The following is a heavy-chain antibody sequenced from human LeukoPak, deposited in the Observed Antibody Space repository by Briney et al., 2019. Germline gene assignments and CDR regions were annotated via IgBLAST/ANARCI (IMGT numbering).Heavy chain of an antibody. CDR2: IYHSGST. CDR1: GYFISSGYY. J-gene: IGHJ5*02. CDR3: ARARRWNAAVEGWWFDP. V-gene: IGHV4-38-2*02. D-gene: IGHD1-1*01. Sequence: SETLSLTCTVSGYFISSGYYWGWIRQPPGKGLEWIGSIYHSGSTYYNPSLKSRVTISVDTSKNQFSLKLSSVTAADTAVYYCARARRWNAAVEGWWFDPWGQGTLVTVSS.